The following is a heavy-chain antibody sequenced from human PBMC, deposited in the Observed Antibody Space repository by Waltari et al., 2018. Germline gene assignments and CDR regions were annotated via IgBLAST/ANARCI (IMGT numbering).Heavy chain of an antibody. CDR1: GYTFSGYY. J-gene: IGHJ4*02. CDR2: INPNSRGT. CDR3: ARGWEWDLLLLH. Sequence: QVQLVQSGAEVKKPGASVKVSCKASGYTFSGYYIHWVRQAPGQGLEWMGWINPNSRGTEYAQKFQDRVTMTGDTSISTAYMELSRLNSDDTAVYFCARGWEWDLLLLHWGQGTLITVSS. V-gene: IGHV1-2*02. D-gene: IGHD1-26*01.